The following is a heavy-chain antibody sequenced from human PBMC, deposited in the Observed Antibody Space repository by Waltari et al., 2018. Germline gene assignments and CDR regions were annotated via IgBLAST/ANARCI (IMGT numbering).Heavy chain of an antibody. CDR3: ARVGVTMVRGAPLDY. CDR2: IKQDGSEK. V-gene: IGHV3-7*01. D-gene: IGHD3-10*01. Sequence: EVQLVESGGGLVQPGGSLRLSCAASGFTCSSYWMGSVRQPRGKGLEWVANIKQDGSEKYYVDSVKGRFTISRDNAKNSLYLQMNSLRAEDTAVYYCARVGVTMVRGAPLDYWGQGTLVTVSS. J-gene: IGHJ4*02. CDR1: GFTCSSYW.